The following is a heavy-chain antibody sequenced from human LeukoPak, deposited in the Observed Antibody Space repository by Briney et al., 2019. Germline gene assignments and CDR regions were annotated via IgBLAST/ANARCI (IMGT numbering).Heavy chain of an antibody. D-gene: IGHD6-13*01. V-gene: IGHV4-4*07. CDR1: GGSISSYY. CDR2: IYTSGST. CDR3: AREIAAAKFDY. Sequence: PSETLSLTCTVSGGSISSYYWSWIRQPAGKGLGWIGRIYTSGSTNYNPSLKSRVTMSVDTSKNQFSLKLSSVTAADTAVYYCAREIAAAKFDYWGQGTLVTVSS. J-gene: IGHJ4*02.